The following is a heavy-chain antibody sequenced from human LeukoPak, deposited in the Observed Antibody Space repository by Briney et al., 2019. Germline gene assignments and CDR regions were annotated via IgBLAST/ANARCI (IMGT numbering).Heavy chain of an antibody. D-gene: IGHD1-1*01. J-gene: IGHJ4*02. CDR2: IKYDESEK. CDR1: GFTFSNFW. CDR3: TGVTTNGYFDY. V-gene: IGHV3-7*04. Sequence: GGSLRLSCAASGFTFSNFWMGWVRQAPGKGLEWVASIKYDESEKHYVDSVKGRFTISRDNAKNSLYLQMNSLRGEDTAVYFCTGVTTNGYFDYWGQGTLVTVSS.